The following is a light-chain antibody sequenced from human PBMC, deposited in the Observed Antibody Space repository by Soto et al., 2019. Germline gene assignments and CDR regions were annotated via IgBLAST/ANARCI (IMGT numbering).Light chain of an antibody. Sequence: QSALTQPPSASGSPGQSVTISCTGTSRDVGGYNFVSWYQQHPGKAPKLMIFEINKRPSGVPDRFSGSKSGNTASLTVSGLRAEDEADYYCTSYAGSNNVVFGGGTKLTVL. CDR2: EIN. V-gene: IGLV2-8*01. CDR3: TSYAGSNNVV. J-gene: IGLJ2*01. CDR1: SRDVGGYNF.